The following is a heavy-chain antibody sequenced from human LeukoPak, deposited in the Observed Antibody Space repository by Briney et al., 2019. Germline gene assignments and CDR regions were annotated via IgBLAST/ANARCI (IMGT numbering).Heavy chain of an antibody. CDR1: GTSINRGTHY. Sequence: SQTLSLTCSVSGTSINRGTHYWSWVRQAAGKGLEWIGRVYATGNTNYNPSLWSRLSISIDTSRNQFSLRLGSVTAADTAIYYCARDRSYYSDTGADYWGQGKMVIVSS. D-gene: IGHD2-8*02. CDR2: VYATGNT. CDR3: ARDRSYYSDTGADY. V-gene: IGHV4-61*02. J-gene: IGHJ4*02.